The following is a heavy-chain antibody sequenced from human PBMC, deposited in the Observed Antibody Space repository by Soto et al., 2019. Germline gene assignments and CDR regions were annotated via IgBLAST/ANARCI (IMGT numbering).Heavy chain of an antibody. CDR2: ISWNSGSI. Sequence: EVQLVESGGGLVQPGRSLRLSCAASGFTFDDYAMHWVRQAPGKGLEWVSGISWNSGSIGYADSVKGRFTISRDNAKNPLYLQTNSLLAEHTALQYCGKGSQLITEGSGYWAQGTLVTVSA. J-gene: IGHJ4*02. CDR3: GKGSQLITEGSGY. CDR1: GFTFDDYA. D-gene: IGHD2-2*01. V-gene: IGHV3-9*01.